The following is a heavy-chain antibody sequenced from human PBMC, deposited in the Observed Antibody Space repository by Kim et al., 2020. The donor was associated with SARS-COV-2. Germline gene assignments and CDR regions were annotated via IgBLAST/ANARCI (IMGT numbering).Heavy chain of an antibody. J-gene: IGHJ4*02. D-gene: IGHD5-12*01. CDR1: GSSLITDHW. V-gene: IGHV4-4*02. Sequence: SETLSLTCAVSGSSLITDHWWSWVRQPPGKGLEWIGEVHHDGRTNFKLSLKSRPSMTMDKSKNEFSLKLTSVTVADTAVYYCAREAWEAPTIEWGQGTLVTVSS. CDR3: AREAWEAPTIE. CDR2: VHHDGRT.